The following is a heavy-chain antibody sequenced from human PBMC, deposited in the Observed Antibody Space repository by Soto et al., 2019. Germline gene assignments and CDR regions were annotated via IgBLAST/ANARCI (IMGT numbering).Heavy chain of an antibody. J-gene: IGHJ1*01. CDR3: SKAAGSSYGTEDSQH. CDR1: GFTFSTYA. D-gene: IGHD6-13*01. V-gene: IGHV3-23*01. Sequence: EVQLLESGGGLVQPGGSLRLSCAASGFTFSTYAMNWVRQAPGKGLEWVSLIISSGGSTYYADSVKGRFTISRDNSKNTLYLQMNSLRADDTAVYYWSKAAGSSYGTEDSQHWGQGTLVTVSS. CDR2: IISSGGST.